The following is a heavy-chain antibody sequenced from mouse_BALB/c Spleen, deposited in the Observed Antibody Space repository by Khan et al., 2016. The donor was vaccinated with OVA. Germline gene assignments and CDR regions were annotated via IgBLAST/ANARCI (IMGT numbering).Heavy chain of an antibody. Sequence: QVQLKESGPGLVAPSQSLSITCTVSGFSLTSYGVHWVRQPPGKGLEWLGVIWAGGSTHYNSALMSRLTISKDNSKSQVFLKMNGLQTDDTAMYYCARLEDIWGQGTTLTVSS. CDR3: ARLEDI. CDR1: GFSLTSYG. D-gene: IGHD1-3*01. CDR2: IWAGGST. J-gene: IGHJ2*01. V-gene: IGHV2-9*02.